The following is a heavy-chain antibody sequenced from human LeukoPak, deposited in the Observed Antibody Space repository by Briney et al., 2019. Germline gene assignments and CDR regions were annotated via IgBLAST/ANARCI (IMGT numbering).Heavy chain of an antibody. CDR2: IYHSGST. CDR1: GGSISSGGYS. V-gene: IGHV4-30-2*01. Sequence: TSEALSLTCAVSGGSISSGGYSWSWIRQPPGKGLEWIGYIYHSGSTYYNPSLKSRVTISVDRSKNQFSLKLSSVTAADTAVYYCARGGEGYYDSSGRRPPPDYWGQGTLVTVSS. J-gene: IGHJ4*02. D-gene: IGHD3-22*01. CDR3: ARGGEGYYDSSGRRPPPDY.